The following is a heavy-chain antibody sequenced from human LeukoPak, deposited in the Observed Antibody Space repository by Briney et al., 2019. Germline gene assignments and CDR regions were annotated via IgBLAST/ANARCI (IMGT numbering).Heavy chain of an antibody. D-gene: IGHD6-13*01. J-gene: IGHJ4*02. Sequence: PGESLRLSCAASGFTFSSYAMSWVRQAPGKGLEWVSAISGSGGSSYYAGSVKGRFTISRDNSKNTLYLQMNSLRAEDTAVYYCAKGFRKQQLTFDYWGQGTLVTVSS. V-gene: IGHV3-23*01. CDR2: ISGSGGSS. CDR3: AKGFRKQQLTFDY. CDR1: GFTFSSYA.